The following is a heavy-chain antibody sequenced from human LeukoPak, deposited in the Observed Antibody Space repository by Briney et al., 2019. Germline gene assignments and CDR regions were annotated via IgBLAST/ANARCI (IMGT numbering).Heavy chain of an antibody. J-gene: IGHJ4*02. CDR1: GGSINSVIYY. Sequence: SETLSLTCTVSGGSINSVIYYWSWVRQPAGKGLEWIGRIYTSGSTNYNPSLKSRVTISVDSSKNQFSLKLSSVTAADTAVYYCAGGLYDIWSGYYYWGQGTMVTVSS. D-gene: IGHD3-3*01. V-gene: IGHV4-61*02. CDR2: IYTSGST. CDR3: AGGLYDIWSGYYY.